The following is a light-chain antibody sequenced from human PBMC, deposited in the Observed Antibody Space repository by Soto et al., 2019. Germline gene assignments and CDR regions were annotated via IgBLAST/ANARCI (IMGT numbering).Light chain of an antibody. V-gene: IGKV4-1*01. CDR1: QSVLYSSNNKNY. CDR2: WAS. J-gene: IGKJ3*01. CDR3: QQYYSTPFT. Sequence: DIVMTQSPDSLAVSLGERATINCKSSQSVLYSSNNKNYLAWYQQKPGQPPKLLIYWASTRESGVPDRLSGSVFGIDFPLTISSLQAEDVTVYYCQQYYSTPFTFCPGTKVDIK.